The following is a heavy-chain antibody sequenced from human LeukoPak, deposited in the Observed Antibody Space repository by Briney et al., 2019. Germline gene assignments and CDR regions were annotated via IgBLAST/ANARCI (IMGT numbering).Heavy chain of an antibody. CDR1: GGSVSSGSYY. Sequence: SETLSLTCTVSGGSVSSGSYYWSWIRQPPGKGLEWCGYIYYSGSSNYNPYLKSRGIISVDTSKNQFSLKLSSVTAADTAVYYGARVPITMVRGIIIGGAFDYWGQGTLVTVSS. J-gene: IGHJ4*02. V-gene: IGHV4-61*01. D-gene: IGHD3-10*01. CDR2: IYYSGSS. CDR3: ARVPITMVRGIIIGGAFDY.